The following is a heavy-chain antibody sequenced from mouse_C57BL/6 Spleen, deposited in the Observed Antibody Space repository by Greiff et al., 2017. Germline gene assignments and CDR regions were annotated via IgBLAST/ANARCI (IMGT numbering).Heavy chain of an antibody. CDR2: INPNNGGT. CDR3: ARDGSGAMDY. CDR1: GFTFTSYN. D-gene: IGHD2-3*01. Sequence: VQLQESGPELVKPGASVKIPCAASGFTFTSYNMAWVKQSPGKRLEWIGDINPNNGGTNYKQKVKGKATLTVDKSANTAYMELRSLTSEDTAVYYCARDGSGAMDYWGQGTSVTVSS. V-gene: IGHV1-18*01. J-gene: IGHJ4*01.